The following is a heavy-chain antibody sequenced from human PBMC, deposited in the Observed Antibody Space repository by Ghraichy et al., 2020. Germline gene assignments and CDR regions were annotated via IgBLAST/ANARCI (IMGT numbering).Heavy chain of an antibody. Sequence: SQTLSLTCAVYGGSFSGYYWSWIRQPPGKGLEWIGEINHSGSTNYNPSLKSRVTISVDTSKNQFSLKLSSVTAADTAVYYCARTAKQWLVLGRERSAFDIWGQGTMVTVSS. D-gene: IGHD6-19*01. CDR2: INHSGST. CDR1: GGSFSGYY. J-gene: IGHJ3*02. CDR3: ARTAKQWLVLGRERSAFDI. V-gene: IGHV4-34*01.